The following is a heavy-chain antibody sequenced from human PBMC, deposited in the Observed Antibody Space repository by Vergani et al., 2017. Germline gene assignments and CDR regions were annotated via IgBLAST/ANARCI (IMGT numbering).Heavy chain of an antibody. V-gene: IGHV3-23*04. J-gene: IGHJ4*02. D-gene: IGHD3-22*01. CDR1: GFTFDDYG. CDR2: ISGSGGFT. Sequence: EVQLVESGGGVVRPGGSLRLSCAASGFTFDDYGMSWVRQAPGKGLEWVSGISGSGGFTYYADSVKGRFTISRDNSKNTMFLQMNNLRAEDTAVYYCAKDNVPGYYDSSGYCDYWGQGTLVTVSS. CDR3: AKDNVPGYYDSSGYCDY.